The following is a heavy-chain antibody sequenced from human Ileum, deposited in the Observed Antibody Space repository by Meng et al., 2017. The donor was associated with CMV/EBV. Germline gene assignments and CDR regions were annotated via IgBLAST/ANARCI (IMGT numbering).Heavy chain of an antibody. V-gene: IGHV1-69*04. Sequence: TGGTFSIYTISWVRQAPGQGLEWMGRIITILGIANYAQKFQGRVTITADKSTSTAYMELSSLRSEDTAVYYCAREGYSSGWYWFDPWGQGTLVTVSS. J-gene: IGHJ5*02. CDR2: IITILGIA. D-gene: IGHD6-19*01. CDR3: AREGYSSGWYWFDP. CDR1: GGTFSIYT.